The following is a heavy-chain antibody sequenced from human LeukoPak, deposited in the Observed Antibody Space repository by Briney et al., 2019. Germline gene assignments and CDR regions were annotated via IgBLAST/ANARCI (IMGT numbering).Heavy chain of an antibody. CDR3: ARAVVFGSGRGGYYDSSGYYGFDY. CDR1: GFTFTNAW. V-gene: IGHV3-7*03. D-gene: IGHD3-22*01. J-gene: IGHJ4*02. Sequence: PGGSLRLSCSASGFTFTNAWMSWVRQAPGKGLEWVANIKQDGSEKYYVDSVKGRFTISRDNAKNSLYLQMNSLRAEDTAVYYCARAVVFGSGRGGYYDSSGYYGFDYWGQGTLVTVSS. CDR2: IKQDGSEK.